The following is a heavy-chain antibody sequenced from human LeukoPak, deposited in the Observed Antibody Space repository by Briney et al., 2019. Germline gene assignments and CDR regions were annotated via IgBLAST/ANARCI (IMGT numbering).Heavy chain of an antibody. CDR3: VKDRTINGRSSPFDS. CDR2: ISYDRRNQ. CDR1: GFSFTTYG. Sequence: GGSLRLSCAASGFSFTTYGMHWVRQAPLKGLEWLAAISYDRRNQNYADSVKGRFTIFRDNSQNTLYLQMNSLRAEDTALYYCVKDRTINGRSSPFDSWGQGTLVTVSS. D-gene: IGHD1-26*01. V-gene: IGHV3-30*18. J-gene: IGHJ4*02.